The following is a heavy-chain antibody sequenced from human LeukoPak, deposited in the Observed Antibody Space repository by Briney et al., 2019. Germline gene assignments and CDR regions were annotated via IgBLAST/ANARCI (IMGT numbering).Heavy chain of an antibody. J-gene: IGHJ4*02. Sequence: PGRSLRLSCAASGFTFITYGMHWVRQAPGKGLEWVAVISYDGSYKYYVDSVKGRFTISRDNSKNTLYLQMDSLTPEDTAIYYCAKADSSSWFSPFDYWGQGTLVTVSS. D-gene: IGHD6-13*01. V-gene: IGHV3-30*18. CDR1: GFTFITYG. CDR2: ISYDGSYK. CDR3: AKADSSSWFSPFDY.